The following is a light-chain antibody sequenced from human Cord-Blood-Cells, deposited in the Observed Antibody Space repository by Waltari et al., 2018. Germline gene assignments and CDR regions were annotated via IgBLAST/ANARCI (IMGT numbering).Light chain of an antibody. Sequence: DIQMTQSPSTLSASVGDRVTITCRASQSISSWLAWYQQKPVKAPKLLIYKASSLESGVPSRFSGSGSGTEFTLTISSLQPDDFATYYCQQYNSPMYTFGQGTKLEIK. J-gene: IGKJ2*01. CDR2: KAS. CDR1: QSISSW. V-gene: IGKV1-5*03. CDR3: QQYNSPMYT.